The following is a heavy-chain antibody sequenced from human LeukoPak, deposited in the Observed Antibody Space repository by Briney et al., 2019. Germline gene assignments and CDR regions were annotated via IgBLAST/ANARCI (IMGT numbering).Heavy chain of an antibody. J-gene: IGHJ5*02. CDR2: IYTSGST. CDR3: ARTYYYGSGGYNWFDP. Sequence: PSETLSLTCTVSGGSISSGSYYWSWIRQPAGKGLEWIGRIYTSGSTNYNPSLKSRVTMSVDTSKNQFSLKLSSVTAADTAVYYCARTYYYGSGGYNWFDPWGQGTLVTVSS. D-gene: IGHD3-10*01. CDR1: GGSISSGSYY. V-gene: IGHV4-61*02.